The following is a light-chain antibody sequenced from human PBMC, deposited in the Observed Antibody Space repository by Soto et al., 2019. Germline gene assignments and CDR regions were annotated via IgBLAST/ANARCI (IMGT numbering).Light chain of an antibody. V-gene: IGLV1-40*01. CDR2: ANT. CDR3: RSYDSSLSVYV. Sequence: QAVLTQPPSVSGAPGQRVTISCTGTSSNIGAGGPDVHWYRQLPGTAPTLLIYANTYRPSGVPERFSASKSGTSASLAIMGLQAADEADYYCRSYDSSLSVYVFGTGTKVTVL. J-gene: IGLJ1*01. CDR1: SSNIGAGGPD.